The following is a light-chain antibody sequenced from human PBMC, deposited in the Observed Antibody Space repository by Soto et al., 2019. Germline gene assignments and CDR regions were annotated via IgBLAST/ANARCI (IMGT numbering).Light chain of an antibody. J-gene: IGKJ1*01. V-gene: IGKV3-20*01. CDR2: GAS. CDR3: QQYGSPGT. Sequence: EVVLTQSPGTLSLSSGERATLSCRASQSVSNNYLTWYQQEPGQAPRLLIYGASSRATGIPDRCRGSGSGTDFTLTISRLEPEDGAVYYCQQYGSPGTLGQGTNVDIK. CDR1: QSVSNNY.